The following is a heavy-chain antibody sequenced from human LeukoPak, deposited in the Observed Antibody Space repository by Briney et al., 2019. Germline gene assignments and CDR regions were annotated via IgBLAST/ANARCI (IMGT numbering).Heavy chain of an antibody. CDR2: IIPIFGTA. CDR3: ARGVAGYCSSTSCYPFDP. Sequence: SVKVSCKASGGTFSSYAISWVRQAPGQGLEWMGGIIPIFGTANYAQKFQGRVTITADESTSTAYMELSSLRSEDTAVYYCARGVAGYCSSTSCYPFDPWGQGTLVSVSS. CDR1: GGTFSSYA. D-gene: IGHD2-2*01. V-gene: IGHV1-69*01. J-gene: IGHJ5*02.